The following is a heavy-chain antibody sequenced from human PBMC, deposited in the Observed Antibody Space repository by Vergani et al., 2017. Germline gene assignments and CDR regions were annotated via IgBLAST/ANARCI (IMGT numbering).Heavy chain of an antibody. D-gene: IGHD2-21*02. CDR1: GGSISSYY. V-gene: IGHV4-59*01. Sequence: QVQLQESGPGLVKPSETLSLTCTVSGGSISSYYWSWIRQPPGKGLEWIGYIYYRGSTNYNPSLKSRVTISVDTSKNQFSLKLSSVTAADTAVYYCARNAYCGGDCYSDAFDIWGQGTMVTVSS. CDR2: IYYRGST. J-gene: IGHJ3*02. CDR3: ARNAYCGGDCYSDAFDI.